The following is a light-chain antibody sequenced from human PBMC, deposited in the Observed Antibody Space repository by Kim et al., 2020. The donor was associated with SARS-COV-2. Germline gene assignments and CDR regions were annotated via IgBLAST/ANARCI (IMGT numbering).Light chain of an antibody. CDR3: QQYNNWPPYT. CDR1: QSVSSD. Sequence: VSPGERVTLPCRASQSVSSDLAWYQQKPGQPPRLLIYGASTRATGIPARFSGSGSGTEFTLTISSLQSEDFSIYYCQQYNNWPPYTFGQGTKLEI. V-gene: IGKV3-15*01. J-gene: IGKJ2*01. CDR2: GAS.